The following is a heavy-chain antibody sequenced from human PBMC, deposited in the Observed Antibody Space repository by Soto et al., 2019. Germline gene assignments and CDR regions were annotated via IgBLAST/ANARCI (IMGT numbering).Heavy chain of an antibody. CDR2: IYHSGST. CDR1: SGSISTNSW. J-gene: IGHJ2*01. D-gene: IGHD2-2*01. V-gene: IGHV4-4*02. Sequence: QVQLQESGPGLVEPSGTLSLTCAVSSGSISTNSWWSWVRQPPARGLEWSGEIYHSGSTNYNPSLKSRVSISADKSKNQFPLKLNSAAAADTSVYDCPPTGSDCSTTGCLYGYLDLWGRGTLVSVSS. CDR3: PPTGSDCSTTGCLYGYLDL.